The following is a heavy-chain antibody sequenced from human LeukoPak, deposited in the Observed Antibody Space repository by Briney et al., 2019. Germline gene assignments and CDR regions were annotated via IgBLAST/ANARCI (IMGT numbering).Heavy chain of an antibody. Sequence: PPETLSLTCALSGYSINSAHYWVWIRQPPGKGLEWIGNISQSAIASYNPSLKSRVTISVDTSKNQFSLKMTSLTAADTAVYFCARASVEHRIVAGDYFDYWGRGTLVTVSS. CDR3: ARASVEHRIVAGDYFDY. D-gene: IGHD2-15*01. V-gene: IGHV4-38-2*01. J-gene: IGHJ4*02. CDR1: GYSINSAHY. CDR2: ISQSAIA.